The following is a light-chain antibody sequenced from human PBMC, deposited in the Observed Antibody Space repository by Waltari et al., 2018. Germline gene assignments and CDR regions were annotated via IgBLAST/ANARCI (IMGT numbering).Light chain of an antibody. CDR2: RAS. V-gene: IGKV1-5*03. CDR3: QQHNNSWT. Sequence: DIQMTQSPSTLSASVGDKATIPCRASQSVANRVAWYRQKPGEAPKVLIYRASTLETGVPSRFSGSGSGTEFTLTISRLQPDDFARYYCQQHNNSWTFGQGTTVEVK. CDR1: QSVANR. J-gene: IGKJ1*01.